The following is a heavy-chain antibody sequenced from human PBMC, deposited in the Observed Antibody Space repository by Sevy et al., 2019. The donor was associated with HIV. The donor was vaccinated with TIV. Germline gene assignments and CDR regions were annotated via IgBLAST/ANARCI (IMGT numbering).Heavy chain of an antibody. J-gene: IGHJ3*02. CDR1: GFSFNSHG. Sequence: GGSLRLSCAASGFSFNSHGMHWVRQAPGKGLEWVACIRHDGSTKYYVDSAKGRFTISRDNSKNTLYLQMNSLRAEDTAVYYCAKGLGMVQGALLSDDIWGQGTMVTVSS. D-gene: IGHD3-10*01. CDR3: AKGLGMVQGALLSDDI. V-gene: IGHV3-30*02. CDR2: IRHDGSTK.